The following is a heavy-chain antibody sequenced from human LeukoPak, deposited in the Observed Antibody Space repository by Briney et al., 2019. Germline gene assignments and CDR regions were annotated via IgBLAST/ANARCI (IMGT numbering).Heavy chain of an antibody. D-gene: IGHD3-10*01. V-gene: IGHV3-48*02. J-gene: IGHJ4*02. Sequence: GGSLRLSCAASGFTFSSYSMTWVRQAPGKGLEWVSYISSTSSIIYYADSVRGRVTISRDNAKNSLFLQMNSLRDEDTAVYYCARDYGSGTSYNPFDYLGQGTLVTDSS. CDR1: GFTFSSYS. CDR3: ARDYGSGTSYNPFDY. CDR2: ISSTSSII.